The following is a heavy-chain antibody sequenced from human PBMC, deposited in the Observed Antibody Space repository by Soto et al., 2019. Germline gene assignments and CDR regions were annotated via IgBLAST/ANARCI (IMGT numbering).Heavy chain of an antibody. D-gene: IGHD6-13*01. CDR2: VSTYNGNT. CDR3: SRGGSSWQPHEDY. V-gene: IGHV1-18*01. CDR1: GFTFTSYG. Sequence: QVQLVQSGAEVKKPGASMKVSCKASGFTFTSYGISWVRQAPGQGLEWMGWVSTYNGNTHYAQQLQGRVTMTTDTSTTTAYMELRSLRSDDTAVYYCSRGGSSWQPHEDYWGQGTLVTVSS. J-gene: IGHJ4*02.